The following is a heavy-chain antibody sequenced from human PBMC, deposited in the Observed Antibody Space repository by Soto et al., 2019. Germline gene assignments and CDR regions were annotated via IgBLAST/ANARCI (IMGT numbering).Heavy chain of an antibody. Sequence: AGSGFNLGDHCIGWVIQTPGKGLEWVGRSRDKPQGYSTAYAASVKGRFTTSRDESKNSAYLQMNSLKTEDTAVYYCVRATYFSDSSGYTRCLDYWGQGTLVTVSS. D-gene: IGHD3-22*01. V-gene: IGHV3-72*01. CDR1: GFNLGDHC. J-gene: IGHJ4*02. CDR2: SRDKPQGYST. CDR3: VRATYFSDSSGYTRCLDY.